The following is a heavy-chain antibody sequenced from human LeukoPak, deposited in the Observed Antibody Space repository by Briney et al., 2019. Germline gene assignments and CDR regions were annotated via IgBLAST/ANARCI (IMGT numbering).Heavy chain of an antibody. CDR3: VRGVPSSWTDGYFDL. V-gene: IGHV7-4-1*02. Sequence: ASVKVSCKASGYTFTSYAMNWVRQAPGQGLEWMGWINTNTGNPTYAQGFTGRFVFSLDTSVSTAYLQISSLKAEDTAVYYCVRGVPSSWTDGYFDLWGRGTLVTVSS. CDR2: INTNTGNP. J-gene: IGHJ2*01. D-gene: IGHD6-13*01. CDR1: GYTFTSYA.